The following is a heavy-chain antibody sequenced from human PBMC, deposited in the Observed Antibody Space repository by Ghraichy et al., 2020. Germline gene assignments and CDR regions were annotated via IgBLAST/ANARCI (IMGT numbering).Heavy chain of an antibody. D-gene: IGHD5-12*01. CDR2: IYYSGST. CDR1: GGSISSYY. Sequence: ESLNISCTVSGGSISSYYWSWIRQPPGKGLEWIGYIYYSGSTNYNPSLKSRVTISVDTSKNQFSLKLSSVTAADTAVYYCARGAGGYDEKTFDYWGQGTLVTVSS. CDR3: ARGAGGYDEKTFDY. J-gene: IGHJ4*02. V-gene: IGHV4-59*01.